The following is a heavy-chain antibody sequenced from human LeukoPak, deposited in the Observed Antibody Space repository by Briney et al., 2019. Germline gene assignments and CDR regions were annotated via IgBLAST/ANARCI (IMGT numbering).Heavy chain of an antibody. J-gene: IGHJ4*02. V-gene: IGHV3-48*03. CDR2: ISSSGSTI. Sequence: GGSLRLSCAASGFTFSSYEMNWVRQAPGKGLEWVSYISSSGSTIYYADSVKGRFTISRDSAKNSLYLQMNSLRAEDTAVYYCARGMDTAMVEDYWGQGTLVTVSS. CDR3: ARGMDTAMVEDY. CDR1: GFTFSSYE. D-gene: IGHD5-18*01.